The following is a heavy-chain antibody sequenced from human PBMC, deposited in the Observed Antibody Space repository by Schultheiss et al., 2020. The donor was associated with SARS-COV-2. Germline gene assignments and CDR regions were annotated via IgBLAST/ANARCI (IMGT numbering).Heavy chain of an antibody. CDR3: ATLGGGLTAATYFSDH. V-gene: IGHV3-21*01. D-gene: IGHD2-21*02. CDR2: ISSSSTYI. CDR1: GFTFSSYA. Sequence: GGSLRLSCAASGFTFSSYAMHWVRQAPGKGLEWVSSISSSSTYIYYADSVKGRFTISRDNAKNSLDLQMNSLRAEDTAVYYCATLGGGLTAATYFSDHWGQGTLVTVSS. J-gene: IGHJ4*02.